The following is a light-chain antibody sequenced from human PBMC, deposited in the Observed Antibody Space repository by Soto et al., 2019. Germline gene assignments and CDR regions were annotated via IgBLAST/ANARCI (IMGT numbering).Light chain of an antibody. J-gene: IGKJ2*01. CDR1: QSISTW. CDR2: TAS. Sequence: DIQMTQFPSTLSASIGDRVTITCRACQSISTWLAWYQQKAGKAPKLLIYTASSLETGVPSRFSGSGSGTEFTLTISSLQPDDFATYYCQHYNRYSPYTFGQGTRLEI. CDR3: QHYNRYSPYT. V-gene: IGKV1-5*03.